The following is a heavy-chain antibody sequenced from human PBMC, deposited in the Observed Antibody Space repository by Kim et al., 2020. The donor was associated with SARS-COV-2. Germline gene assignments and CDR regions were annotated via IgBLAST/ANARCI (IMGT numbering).Heavy chain of an antibody. Sequence: ASVKVSCKASGYTFTGYYMHWVRQAPGQGLEWMGRINPNSGGTNYAQKFQGRVTMTRDTSISTAYMELSRLSSDDTAVYYCARDGCSGGSCYSWWFDPWGQGNLVTVSS. CDR3: ARDGCSGGSCYSWWFDP. CDR2: INPNSGGT. D-gene: IGHD2-15*01. V-gene: IGHV1-2*06. CDR1: GYTFTGYY. J-gene: IGHJ5*02.